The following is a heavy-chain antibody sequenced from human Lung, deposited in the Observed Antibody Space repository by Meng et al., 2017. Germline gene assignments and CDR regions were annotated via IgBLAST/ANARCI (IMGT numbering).Heavy chain of an antibody. CDR2: INHGGST. J-gene: IGHJ4*02. D-gene: IGHD3-10*01. CDR3: ARERHSTIIRGVIDF. Sequence: LLSPSQHLSLTFAFYGGSTRASYWGCIRQSPAKGQEWIGKINHGGSTNYNPSLESRVTISVDTPKNQFSLRLTSMPVADTAVYYCARERHSTIIRGVIDFWGQGALVTVSS. CDR1: GGSTRASY. V-gene: IGHV4-34*01.